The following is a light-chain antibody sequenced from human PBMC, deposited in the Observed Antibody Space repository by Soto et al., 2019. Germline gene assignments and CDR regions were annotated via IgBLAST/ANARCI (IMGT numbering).Light chain of an antibody. CDR1: TSNIGSNT. CDR3: AVWDGSLKGLV. Sequence: QLVLTQPPSASGTPGQRVTISCSGSTSNIGSNTVNWYQHLPGTAPKLLIYTNSQRPSGVPDRFSGSKSGTSASLAISGLQSEDEADYYCAVWDGSLKGLVFGGGTKLTVL. V-gene: IGLV1-44*01. J-gene: IGLJ2*01. CDR2: TNS.